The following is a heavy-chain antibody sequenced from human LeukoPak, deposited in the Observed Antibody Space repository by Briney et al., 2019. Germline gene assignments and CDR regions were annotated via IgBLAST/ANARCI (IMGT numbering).Heavy chain of an antibody. J-gene: IGHJ4*02. V-gene: IGHV4-4*07. Sequence: SETLSLTCTVSGGSISSYCWSWIRQPAGKGLEWIGRIYTSGSTNYNPSLKSRVTISVDTSKNQFSLKLSSVTAADTAVYYCARGSPYYYGSGSYYRFDYWGQGTLVTVSS. CDR3: ARGSPYYYGSGSYYRFDY. D-gene: IGHD3-10*01. CDR2: IYTSGST. CDR1: GGSISSYC.